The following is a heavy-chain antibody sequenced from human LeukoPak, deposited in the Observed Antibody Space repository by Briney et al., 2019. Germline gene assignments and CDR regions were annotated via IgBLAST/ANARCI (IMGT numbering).Heavy chain of an antibody. CDR3: ARHYGL. Sequence: SETLSLTCAVYGGSFSGYYWSWIRQPPGKGLEWIGSIYDSGSTYYNPSLKSRVTISVDTSKNQFSLKLNSVTAADTAVYYCARHYGLWGQGTLVTVSS. J-gene: IGHJ4*02. V-gene: IGHV4-34*01. D-gene: IGHD3-16*01. CDR2: IYDSGST. CDR1: GGSFSGYY.